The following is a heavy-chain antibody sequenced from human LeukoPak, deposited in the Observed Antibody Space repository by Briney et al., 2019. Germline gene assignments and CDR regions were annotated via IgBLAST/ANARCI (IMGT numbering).Heavy chain of an antibody. CDR3: ARDFCSSTSCYTFSWFDP. CDR1: GYTFTSYG. V-gene: IGHV1-18*01. CDR2: ISAYNGNT. J-gene: IGHJ5*02. Sequence: ASVKVSCKASGYTFTSYGISWVRRAPGQGLEWMGWISAYNGNTNYAQKLQGRVTMTTDTSTSTAYMELRSLRSDDTAVYYCARDFCSSTSCYTFSWFDPWGQGTLVTVSS. D-gene: IGHD2-2*02.